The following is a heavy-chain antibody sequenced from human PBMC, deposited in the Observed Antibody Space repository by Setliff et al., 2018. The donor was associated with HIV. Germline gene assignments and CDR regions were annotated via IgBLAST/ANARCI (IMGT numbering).Heavy chain of an antibody. CDR1: GGSLSGYY. CDR3: ARRPISPFTLTTGMLDP. V-gene: IGHV4-34*01. CDR2: INDGGNT. D-gene: IGHD4-17*01. J-gene: IGHJ5*02. Sequence: SETLSLTCAVSGGSLSGYYWTWTRQTPEKGLQWIGEINDGGNTNDSPSLKSRVSMSVDTSKNQFSLRLISVTAADTAVYYCARRPISPFTLTTGMLDPWGQGIRVTVS.